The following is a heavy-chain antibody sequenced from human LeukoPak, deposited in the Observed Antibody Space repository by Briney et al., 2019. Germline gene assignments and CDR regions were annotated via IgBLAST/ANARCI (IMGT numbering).Heavy chain of an antibody. J-gene: IGHJ4*02. CDR1: GFTFSSYA. CDR3: AKDLRPGYSSSWYANYFDY. Sequence: PGGSLGLSCAASGFTFSSYAMSWVRQAPGKGLEWVSAISGSGGSTYYADSVKGRFTISRDNSKNTLYLQMNSLRAEDTAVYYCAKDLRPGYSSSWYANYFDYWGQGTLVTVSS. V-gene: IGHV3-23*01. D-gene: IGHD6-13*01. CDR2: ISGSGGST.